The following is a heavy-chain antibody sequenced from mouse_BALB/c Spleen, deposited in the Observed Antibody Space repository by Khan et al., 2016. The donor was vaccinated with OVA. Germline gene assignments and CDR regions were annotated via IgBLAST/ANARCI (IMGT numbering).Heavy chain of an antibody. D-gene: IGHD2-14*01. CDR1: GYTFTSYT. Sequence: QVRLQQSGAELARPGASVKMSCKASGYTFTSYTIHWIKKRPGQGLEWIEYINPSNGYTNYNQKFKDKATLTTDKSSTTAYLQLSSLTSDDSAVYNCVRDGAYHRNDGWFAYWGQGTLVTVSA. CDR2: INPSNGYT. V-gene: IGHV1-4*01. J-gene: IGHJ3*01. CDR3: VRDGAYHRNDGWFAY.